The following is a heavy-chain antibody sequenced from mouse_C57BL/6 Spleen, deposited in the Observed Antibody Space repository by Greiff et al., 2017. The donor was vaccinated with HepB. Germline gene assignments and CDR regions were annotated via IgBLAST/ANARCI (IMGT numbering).Heavy chain of an antibody. CDR2: INPGSGGT. D-gene: IGHD1-1*01. J-gene: IGHJ3*01. CDR1: GYAFTNYL. Sequence: VQVVESGAELVRPGTSVKVSCKASGYAFTNYLIEWVKQRPGQGLEWIGVINPGSGGTNYNEKFKGKATLTADKSSSTAYMQLSSLTSEDSAVYFCAREGYYYGSSYRFAYWGQGTLVTVSA. V-gene: IGHV1-54*01. CDR3: AREGYYYGSSYRFAY.